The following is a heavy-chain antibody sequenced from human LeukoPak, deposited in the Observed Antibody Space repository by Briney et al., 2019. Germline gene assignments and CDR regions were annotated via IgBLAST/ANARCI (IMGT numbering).Heavy chain of an antibody. J-gene: IGHJ4*02. CDR3: TGDFDY. Sequence: GGSLRLSCAASGFTFNTYDMHWVRQAPGKGLEWVALIRFDGGNTSYADSVKGRFTISRDNSKNTLYLQMNSLRADDTAVYYCTGDFDYWGQGTLVTVSS. V-gene: IGHV3-30*02. CDR1: GFTFNTYD. CDR2: IRFDGGNT.